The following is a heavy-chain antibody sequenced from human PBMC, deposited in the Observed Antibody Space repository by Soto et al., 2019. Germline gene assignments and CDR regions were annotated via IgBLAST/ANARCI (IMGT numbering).Heavy chain of an antibody. D-gene: IGHD3-16*02. Sequence: ASVKVSCKTSGYPFTSYGIGWVRQAPGQGLEWMGWISPYNRNTYYAQKFQGRVTMTTDTYTNTVYMELRSLRSDDTAVYYCARDLGITFGGVIADDYWGQGTLVTVSS. V-gene: IGHV1-18*01. CDR1: GYPFTSYG. CDR2: ISPYNRNT. J-gene: IGHJ4*02. CDR3: ARDLGITFGGVIADDY.